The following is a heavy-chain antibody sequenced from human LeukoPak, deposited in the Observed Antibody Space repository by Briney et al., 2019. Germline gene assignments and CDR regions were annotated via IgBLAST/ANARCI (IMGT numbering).Heavy chain of an antibody. CDR3: ARQLGDRLLFDY. Sequence: SETLSLTCTASGGSFSSYFWSWIRQPPGKGLEWIGYIYYSGSTHYNSSLKSRVTISLDTSRNQFSLKLSSVTAADTAVYYCARQLGDRLLFDYWGQGTLVTVSS. CDR2: IYYSGST. D-gene: IGHD2-21*01. J-gene: IGHJ4*02. CDR1: GGSFSSYF. V-gene: IGHV4-59*01.